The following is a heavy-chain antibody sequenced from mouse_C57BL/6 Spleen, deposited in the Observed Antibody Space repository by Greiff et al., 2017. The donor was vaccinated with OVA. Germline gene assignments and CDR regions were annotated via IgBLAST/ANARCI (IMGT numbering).Heavy chain of an antibody. V-gene: IGHV5-17*01. CDR3: AIYYGSTYAMDY. J-gene: IGHJ4*01. Sequence: DVMLVESGGGLVKPGGSLKLSCAASGFTFSDYGMHWVRQAPEKGLEWVAYISSGSSTIYYADTVKGRFTISRDNAKNTLFLQMTSLRSEDTAMYYCAIYYGSTYAMDYWGQGTSVTVSS. CDR2: ISSGSSTI. D-gene: IGHD1-1*01. CDR1: GFTFSDYG.